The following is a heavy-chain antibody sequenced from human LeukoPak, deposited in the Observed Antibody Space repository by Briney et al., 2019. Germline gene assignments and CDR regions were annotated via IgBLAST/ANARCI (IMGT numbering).Heavy chain of an antibody. CDR3: TRGGGVDY. CDR2: VSSSGSTR. J-gene: IGHJ4*02. D-gene: IGHD2-21*01. Sequence: GGSLRLSCAASGFTFSSYWMHWVRQAPGKGLEWVSYVSSSGSTRYYADSVKGRFTISRDNAKNSLYLQMNSLRAEDTAVYYCTRGGGVDYWGQGALVTVSS. V-gene: IGHV3-48*04. CDR1: GFTFSSYW.